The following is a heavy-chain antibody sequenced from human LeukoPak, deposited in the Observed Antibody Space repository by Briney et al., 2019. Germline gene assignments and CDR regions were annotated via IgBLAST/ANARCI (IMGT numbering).Heavy chain of an antibody. CDR2: IYYSGST. J-gene: IGHJ4*02. V-gene: IGHV4-59*01. D-gene: IGHD6-19*01. CDR1: GGSISSYY. CDR3: ARVRSQWLVYYYFDY. Sequence: PSETLSLTCTVSGGSISSYYCSWIRQPPGKGLEWIGYIYYSGSTNYNPSLKSRVTISVDTSKNQFSLKLSSVTAADTAVYYCARVRSQWLVYYYFDYWGQGTLVTVSS.